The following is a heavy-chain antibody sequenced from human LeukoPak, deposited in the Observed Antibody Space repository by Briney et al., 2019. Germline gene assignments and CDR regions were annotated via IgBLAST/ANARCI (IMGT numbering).Heavy chain of an antibody. D-gene: IGHD1-26*01. CDR2: IRYDGSNK. Sequence: GGSLRLSCAASGFTFSSYGMHWVRQAPGKGLEWVAFIRYDGSNKYYADSVKGRFTISRGNSKNTLYLQMNSLRAEDTAVYYCARDKIVGATKLDYWGQGTLVTVSS. V-gene: IGHV3-30*02. CDR3: ARDKIVGATKLDY. J-gene: IGHJ4*02. CDR1: GFTFSSYG.